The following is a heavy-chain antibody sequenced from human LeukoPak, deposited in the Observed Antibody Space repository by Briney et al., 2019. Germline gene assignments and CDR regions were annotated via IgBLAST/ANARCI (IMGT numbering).Heavy chain of an antibody. D-gene: IGHD3-3*01. CDR2: IYAGGNT. CDR1: GFTVSNNN. J-gene: IGHJ4*02. V-gene: IGHV3-66*01. CDR3: ARDLFWSGYWRKSFDY. Sequence: AASLILSCAASGFTVSNNNMNWLRQAPGKGLEWVSLIYAGGNTYYTESVKGRFTISGDNSKNTLYLQMNSLSAEDTAVYYCARDLFWSGYWRKSFDYWGQGTLVTVSS.